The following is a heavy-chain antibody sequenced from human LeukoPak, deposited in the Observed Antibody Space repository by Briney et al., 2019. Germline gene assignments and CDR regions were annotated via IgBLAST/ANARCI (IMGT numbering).Heavy chain of an antibody. CDR3: AKSTSSPLYYFDY. V-gene: IGHV3-30*18. Sequence: LRLSCAASGFTFSSYGMHWVRQAPVKGLVRVAVISYDGSNKYYADSVKGRFTISRDNSKNTLYLQMNSLRAEDTAVYYCAKSTSSPLYYFDYWGQGTLVTVSS. CDR2: ISYDGSNK. J-gene: IGHJ4*02. D-gene: IGHD6-19*01. CDR1: GFTFSSYG.